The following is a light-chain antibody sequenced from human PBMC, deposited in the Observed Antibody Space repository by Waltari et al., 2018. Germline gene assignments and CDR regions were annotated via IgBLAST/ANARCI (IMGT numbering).Light chain of an antibody. V-gene: IGLV3-1*01. CDR2: QDT. Sequence: SYELTQPPSVSVSPGQTASITCSTDNLGDKSVCRYQQKPGQAPILVIYQDTHRPSGIPARFSGSNSGSTATLPISGTQAIDEADYYCQAWDNSPDVVFGGGTKLAVL. CDR3: QAWDNSPDVV. CDR1: NLGDKS. J-gene: IGLJ2*01.